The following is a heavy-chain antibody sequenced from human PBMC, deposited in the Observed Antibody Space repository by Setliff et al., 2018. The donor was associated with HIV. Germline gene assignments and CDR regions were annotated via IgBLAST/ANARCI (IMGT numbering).Heavy chain of an antibody. CDR3: AIGGLRQWNGF. CDR1: GGSISSSNW. V-gene: IGHV4-4*02. D-gene: IGHD3-3*01. CDR2: IYHCGST. J-gene: IGHJ4*02. Sequence: KTSETLSLTCAVSGGSISSSNWWSWVRQPPGKGLEWIGEIYHCGSTNYNPSLKSRGTISVDKSKNQFSLKLTAVTAADTGVYYCAIGGLRQWNGFWGQGTLVTVSS.